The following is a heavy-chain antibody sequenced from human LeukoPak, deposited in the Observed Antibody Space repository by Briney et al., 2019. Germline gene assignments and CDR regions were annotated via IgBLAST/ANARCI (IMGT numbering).Heavy chain of an antibody. CDR3: AELGITMIGGV. V-gene: IGHV3-30*04. J-gene: IGHJ6*04. Sequence: PGGSLRLSCAASGFTFSSSAMHWVRQAPGKGLEWVAVISYHGSNKYYADFVKGRFTISRDNAKNSLYLQMNSLRAEDTAVYYCAELGITMIGGVWGKGTTVTISS. CDR1: GFTFSSSA. CDR2: ISYHGSNK. D-gene: IGHD3-10*02.